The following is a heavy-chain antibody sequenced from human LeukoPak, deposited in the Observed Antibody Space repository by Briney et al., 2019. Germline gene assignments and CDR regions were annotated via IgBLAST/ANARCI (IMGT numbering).Heavy chain of an antibody. CDR2: INPNSGGT. J-gene: IGHJ3*02. D-gene: IGHD4-23*01. V-gene: IGHV1-2*02. CDR1: GYTFTGYY. Sequence: GPVKASCKASGYTFTGYYMHWVRQAPGQGLEWMGWINPNSGGTNYAQKFQGRVSVTRDTSISTAYMELSRLRSDDTAVYYCARVESGGNSMAFDIWGQGTVNTLSP. CDR3: ARVESGGNSMAFDI.